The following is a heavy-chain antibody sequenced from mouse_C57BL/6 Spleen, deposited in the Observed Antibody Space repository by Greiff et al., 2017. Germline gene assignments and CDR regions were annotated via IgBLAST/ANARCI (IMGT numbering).Heavy chain of an antibody. V-gene: IGHV1-26*01. Sequence: EVQLQQSGPELVKPGASVKISCKASGYTFTDYYMNWVKQSHGKSLEWIGDINPNNGGTSYNQKFKGKATLTVDKSSSTAYMELRSLTSEDSAVYYCARNWPLFAYWGQGTLVTVSA. D-gene: IGHD4-1*01. CDR1: GYTFTDYY. CDR3: ARNWPLFAY. CDR2: INPNNGGT. J-gene: IGHJ3*01.